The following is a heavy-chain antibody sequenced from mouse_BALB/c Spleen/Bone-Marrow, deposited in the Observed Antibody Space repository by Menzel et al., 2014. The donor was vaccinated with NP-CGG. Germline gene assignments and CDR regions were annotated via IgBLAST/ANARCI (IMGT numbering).Heavy chain of an antibody. CDR1: GFTFNNYG. V-gene: IGHV5-6-3*01. CDR3: ARGYDYSSWFAY. Sequence: EVQGVESGGGLVQPGGSLKLSCAASGFTFNNYGMSWVRQTPDKRLEMIATINVNGDTTYHPDSVKGRFTISRDDVKNTLYLQMSSLKSEDTAMYYCARGYDYSSWFAYWGQGTLVTVSA. J-gene: IGHJ3*01. CDR2: INVNGDTT. D-gene: IGHD2-4*01.